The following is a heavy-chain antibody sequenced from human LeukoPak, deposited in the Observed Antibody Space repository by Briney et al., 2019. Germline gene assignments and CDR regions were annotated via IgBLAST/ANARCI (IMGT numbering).Heavy chain of an antibody. CDR1: GFTFSNYW. Sequence: GSLRLSCAASGFTFSNYWMSWVRQAPGEGLEWVANIKQDGGDKDYVDSVKGRFTISRDNAKTSLYLQMNSLRVEDTAVYYCAKDHRTEQLVVDYWGQGTLVTVSS. CDR2: IKQDGGDK. CDR3: AKDHRTEQLVVDY. V-gene: IGHV3-7*03. D-gene: IGHD6-13*01. J-gene: IGHJ4*02.